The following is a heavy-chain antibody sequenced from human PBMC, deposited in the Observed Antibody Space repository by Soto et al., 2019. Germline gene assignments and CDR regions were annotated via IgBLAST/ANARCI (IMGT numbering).Heavy chain of an antibody. V-gene: IGHV1-18*01. J-gene: IGHJ6*02. CDR1: GYTFTSYG. CDR3: ARTVATDQSQYYCYGMDV. Sequence: QVQLVQSGAEVKKPGASVKVSCKASGYTFTSYGISWVRQAPGQGLEWMGWISAYNGNTIYAQKRQGRITLTTDTSTSTAYMELMSLRSDDTAVYYCARTVATDQSQYYCYGMDVWGQGTTVTVSS. CDR2: ISAYNGNT. D-gene: IGHD5-12*01.